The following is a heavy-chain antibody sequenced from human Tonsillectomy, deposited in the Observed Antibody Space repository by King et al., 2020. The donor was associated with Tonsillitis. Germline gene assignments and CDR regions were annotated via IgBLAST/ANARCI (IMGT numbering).Heavy chain of an antibody. J-gene: IGHJ5*02. Sequence: QLQESGPGLVKPSETLSLTCTVSGGSISSSSFYWGWIRQPPGKGLEWIGTIFYSGSTYYDPSLKSRVTISVDTSTNQFSLRLSSVTAADTAVYYCARHRLLNWFDRWGRGTLVTVSS. V-gene: IGHV4-39*01. CDR1: GGSISSSSFY. CDR2: IFYSGST. CDR3: ARHRLLNWFDR.